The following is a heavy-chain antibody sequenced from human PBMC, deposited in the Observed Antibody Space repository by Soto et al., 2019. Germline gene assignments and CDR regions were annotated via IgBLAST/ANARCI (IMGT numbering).Heavy chain of an antibody. CDR1: GGSISSGGYY. J-gene: IGHJ5*02. V-gene: IGHV4-31*03. CDR2: IYYSGST. CDR3: ARGHGGRTSWQGYNWFDP. D-gene: IGHD2-2*01. Sequence: QVQLQEAGPGLVKPSQTLSLTCTVSGGSISSGGYYWSWIRQHPGKGLEWIGYIYYSGSTYYNPSLKSRVTISVDTSKNQFSLKLSSVTAADTAVYYCARGHGGRTSWQGYNWFDPWGQGTLVTVSS.